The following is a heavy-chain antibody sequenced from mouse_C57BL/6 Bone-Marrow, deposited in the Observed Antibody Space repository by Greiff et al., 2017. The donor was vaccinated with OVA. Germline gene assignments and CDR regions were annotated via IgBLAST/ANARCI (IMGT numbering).Heavy chain of an antibody. V-gene: IGHV1-18*01. CDR3: AREASYYSNYGFAY. CDR2: INPNNGGT. J-gene: IGHJ3*01. CDR1: GYTFTDYN. Sequence: EVKLMESGPELVKPGASVKIPCKASGYTFTDYNMDWVKQSHGKSLEWIGDINPNNGGTIYNQKFKGKATLTVDKSSSTAYMELRSLTSEDTAVYYCAREASYYSNYGFAYWGQGTLVTVSA. D-gene: IGHD2-5*01.